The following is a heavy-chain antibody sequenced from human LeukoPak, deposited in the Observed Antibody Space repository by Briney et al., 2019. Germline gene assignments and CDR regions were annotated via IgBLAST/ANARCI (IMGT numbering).Heavy chain of an antibody. V-gene: IGHV1-46*01. Sequence: GASVKVSCKASGYTFTSYYMHWVRQAPGQGLEWMGIINPSGGSTSYAQKFQGRVTMTRDTSTSTVYMELSSLRSEDTAVYYCARDGVTFAVAETGDYWGQGTLVTVSS. D-gene: IGHD6-19*01. CDR2: INPSGGST. J-gene: IGHJ4*02. CDR3: ARDGVTFAVAETGDY. CDR1: GYTFTSYY.